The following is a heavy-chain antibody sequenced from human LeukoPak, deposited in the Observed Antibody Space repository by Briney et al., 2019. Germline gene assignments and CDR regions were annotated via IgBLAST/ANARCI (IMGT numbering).Heavy chain of an antibody. D-gene: IGHD2-2*02. Sequence: SVKVSCKASGYTLTNYGISWVRQAPGQGLEWMRGIIPIFGTANYAQKFQGRVTITADESTSTAYMELSSLRSEDTAVYYCARDRPGRYCSTISCYSASPFDPWGQGTLVTVSS. J-gene: IGHJ5*02. V-gene: IGHV1-69*01. CDR1: GYTLTNYG. CDR2: IIPIFGTA. CDR3: ARDRPGRYCSTISCYSASPFDP.